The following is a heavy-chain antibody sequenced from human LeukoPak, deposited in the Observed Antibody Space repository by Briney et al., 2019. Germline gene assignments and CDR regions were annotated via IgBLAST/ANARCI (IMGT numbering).Heavy chain of an antibody. D-gene: IGHD6-13*01. V-gene: IGHV4-59*01. CDR1: GGSISSYY. J-gene: IGHJ4*02. CDR3: ARGSWYFDY. Sequence: SETLSLTCTVSGGSISSYYWSWIRQPPGKGLEWIGYIYYSGSTNYNPSLKSRVTISVDTSKNQFSLKLSSVTAADTAVYYCARGSWYFDYWGQGTLVTVSS. CDR2: IYYSGST.